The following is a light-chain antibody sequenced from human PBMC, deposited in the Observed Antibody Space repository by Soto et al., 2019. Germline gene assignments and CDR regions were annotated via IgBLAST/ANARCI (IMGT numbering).Light chain of an antibody. CDR2: RNN. CDR1: SSNIGSNY. J-gene: IGLJ2*01. V-gene: IGLV1-47*01. CDR3: AAWDDSLSVV. Sequence: QLVLTQPPSASGTPGQRVTISCSGSSSNIGSNYVYWYQQLPGTAPKLLIYRNNQRPSGVPDRLSGSKSGTSASLAISGLRSEDEAYYYCAAWDDSLSVVFGGGTKLTVL.